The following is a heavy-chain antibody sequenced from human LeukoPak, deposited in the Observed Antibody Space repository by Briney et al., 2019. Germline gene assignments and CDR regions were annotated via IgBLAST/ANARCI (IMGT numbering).Heavy chain of an antibody. J-gene: IGHJ5*02. D-gene: IGHD4-17*01. CDR1: GFTFSSYA. V-gene: IGHV3-30-3*01. CDR3: ARERLRLNWFDP. Sequence: GGALRLSCAASGFTFSSYAMHWVRQAPGKGVEGVAVISYDGSNKYYADSVKGRFTISRDNSKNTLYLQMNSLRAEDMAVYYCARERLRLNWFDPWGQGTLVTVSS. CDR2: ISYDGSNK.